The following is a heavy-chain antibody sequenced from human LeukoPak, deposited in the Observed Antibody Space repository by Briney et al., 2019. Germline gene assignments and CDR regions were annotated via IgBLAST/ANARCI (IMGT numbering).Heavy chain of an antibody. V-gene: IGHV3-30*18. CDR3: AKDVRALNNDGSGSSGFY. Sequence: PGGSLRLSCAASGFTLSSYGMHWVRQAPGKGLEWVAVISYDGSNKYYADPVKGRFTISRDNSKNTLYLQMNSLRVEDTAVYYCAKDVRALNNDGSGSSGFYWGQGTLVPVSS. CDR1: GFTLSSYG. J-gene: IGHJ4*02. D-gene: IGHD3-10*01. CDR2: ISYDGSNK.